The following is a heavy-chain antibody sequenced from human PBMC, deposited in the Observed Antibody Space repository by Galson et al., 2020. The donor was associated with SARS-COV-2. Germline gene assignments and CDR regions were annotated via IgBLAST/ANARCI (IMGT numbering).Heavy chain of an antibody. CDR3: ARDDSGWNLYFDY. CDR2: IYTSGTT. D-gene: IGHD1-1*01. Sequence: SETLSLTCTVSGDSISTYSWSWIRQSAGKGLEWIGRIYTSGTTNYNPSLRSRVTMSRDTSKNHISLNLTSVTAADTAIYYCARDDSGWNLYFDYWGPGILVTVSS. V-gene: IGHV4-4*07. CDR1: GDSISTYS. J-gene: IGHJ4*02.